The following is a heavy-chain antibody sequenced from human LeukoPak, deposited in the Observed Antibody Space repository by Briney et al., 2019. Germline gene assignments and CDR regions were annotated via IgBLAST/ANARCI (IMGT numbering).Heavy chain of an antibody. CDR2: ISSSSSYI. Sequence: PGGSLRLSCAASGFTFSSYSMNWVRQAPGKGLEWISSISSSSSYIYYADSVKGRFTISRDNAMNSLYLQMNSLRAEDTAVYYCAREAIVGATRGFDYWGQGTLVTVSS. V-gene: IGHV3-21*01. D-gene: IGHD1-26*01. CDR3: AREAIVGATRGFDY. CDR1: GFTFSSYS. J-gene: IGHJ4*02.